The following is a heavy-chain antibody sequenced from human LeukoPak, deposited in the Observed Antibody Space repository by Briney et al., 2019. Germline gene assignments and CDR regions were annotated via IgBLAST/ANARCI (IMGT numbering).Heavy chain of an antibody. CDR3: AREYGDILTGYSDAFDI. CDR2: INPNSGGT. D-gene: IGHD3-9*01. V-gene: IGHV1-2*02. CDR1: GYTFTGYY. Sequence: ASVKVSCKASGYTFTGYYMHWVRQAPGQGLEWMGWINPNSGGTNYAQKFQGRVTMTRDTSISTAYMELSRLRSDDTAVYYCAREYGDILTGYSDAFDIWGQGTMVTVSS. J-gene: IGHJ3*02.